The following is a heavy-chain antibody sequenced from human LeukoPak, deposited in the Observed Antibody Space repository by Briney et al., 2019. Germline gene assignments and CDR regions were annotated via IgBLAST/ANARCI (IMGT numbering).Heavy chain of an antibody. CDR1: GLTFSFYS. D-gene: IGHD6-6*01. J-gene: IGHJ4*02. Sequence: GGSLRLSCAASGLTFSFYSMNWVRQAPGKGLEWVSYISSFSGTINYAESVKGRFTISRDNAKNSLYLQMNSLRADDTAVYYCVRDQGGSSSHWGQGALVTVSS. CDR3: VRDQGGSSSH. CDR2: ISSFSGTI. V-gene: IGHV3-48*01.